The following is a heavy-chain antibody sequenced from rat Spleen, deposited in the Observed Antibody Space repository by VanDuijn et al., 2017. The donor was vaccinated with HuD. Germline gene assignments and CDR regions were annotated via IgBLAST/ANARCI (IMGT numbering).Heavy chain of an antibody. D-gene: IGHD2-7*01. CDR3: ARRGYLSNWYFDF. V-gene: IGHV5-29*01. Sequence: EVQLVASDGGLVQPGRSLKLSCAASGFTFSDYYMAWVRQAPTEGLEWVATISYDGSSTYYRDSVKGRFTISRDDAKSTLYLQMDSLRPEETATYYCARRGYLSNWYFDFWGPGIMVTVSS. J-gene: IGHJ1*01. CDR2: ISYDGSST. CDR1: GFTFSDYY.